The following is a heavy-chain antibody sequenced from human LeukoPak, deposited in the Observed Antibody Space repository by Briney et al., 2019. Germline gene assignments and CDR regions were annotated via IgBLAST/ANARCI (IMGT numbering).Heavy chain of an antibody. CDR3: ARVSVTMVRGVTVFDY. CDR2: IYYSGST. CDR1: GGSISSYY. V-gene: IGHV4-59*01. Sequence: SETLSLTCTVSGGSISSYYWSWIRQPPGKGLEWIGYIYYSGSTNYNPSLKSRVTISVDTSKIQFSLKLSSVTAADTAVYYCARVSVTMVRGVTVFDYWGQGTLVTVSS. D-gene: IGHD3-10*01. J-gene: IGHJ4*02.